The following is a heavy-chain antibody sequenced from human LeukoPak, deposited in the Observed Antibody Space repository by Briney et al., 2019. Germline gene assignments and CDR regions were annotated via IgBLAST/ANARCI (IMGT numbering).Heavy chain of an antibody. CDR3: ARGHMVRGVMGYYYYYMDV. CDR1: GYTFTGYY. V-gene: IGHV1-2*02. Sequence: ASVKVSCKASGYTFTGYYMHWVRQAPGQGLEWMGWINPNSGGTNYAQKFQGRVTMTRDTSISTAYMELSRLRSDDTAVYYCARGHMVRGVMGYYYYYMDVWGKGTTVTVS. CDR2: INPNSGGT. D-gene: IGHD3-10*01. J-gene: IGHJ6*03.